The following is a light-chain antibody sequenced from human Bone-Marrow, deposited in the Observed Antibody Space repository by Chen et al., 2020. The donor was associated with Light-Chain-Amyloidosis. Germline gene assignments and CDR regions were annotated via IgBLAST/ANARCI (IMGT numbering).Light chain of an antibody. CDR3: QVWDRSSDRPV. CDR2: DDS. V-gene: IGLV3-21*02. CDR1: NIGSTS. Sequence: SYVLTQPSSVSVAPGQTATIACGGNNIGSTSVHWYQQTPGQAPLLVVYDDSDRPSGIPERLSGCNSGNTATLTISRVEAGDEAGYYCQVWDRSSDRPVFGGGTKLPVL. J-gene: IGLJ3*02.